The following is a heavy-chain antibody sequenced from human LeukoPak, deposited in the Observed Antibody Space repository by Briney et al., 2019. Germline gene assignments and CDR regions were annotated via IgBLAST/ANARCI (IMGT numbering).Heavy chain of an antibody. V-gene: IGHV3-21*01. D-gene: IGHD3-10*01. CDR3: ARGFFYGSGSYYNHLDY. J-gene: IGHJ4*02. CDR1: GFTFSSYS. CDR2: ISTTSNYI. Sequence: GGFLRLSCAASGFTFSSYSMNWVRQAPGRGLQRVSSISTTSNYIFYADSLKGRFTISRDNTKNSLYLQMNSLRAEDTAVYYCARGFFYGSGSYYNHLDYWGQGALVTVSS.